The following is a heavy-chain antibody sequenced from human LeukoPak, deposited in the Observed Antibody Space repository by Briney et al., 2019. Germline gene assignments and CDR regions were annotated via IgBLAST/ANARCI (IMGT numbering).Heavy chain of an antibody. J-gene: IGHJ3*02. V-gene: IGHV4-39*01. CDR1: GGSINSGAYY. Sequence: SETLSLTCTVSGGSINSGAYYWGWIRQPPGKGLEWIANIYYSGSAYYNPSLKSRGTISVDTSNNQFSLKLSSVTAADTAVYYCARLSCSSSSCFFPNAFDIWGQGTMVTVSS. CDR2: IYYSGSA. CDR3: ARLSCSSSSCFFPNAFDI. D-gene: IGHD2-2*01.